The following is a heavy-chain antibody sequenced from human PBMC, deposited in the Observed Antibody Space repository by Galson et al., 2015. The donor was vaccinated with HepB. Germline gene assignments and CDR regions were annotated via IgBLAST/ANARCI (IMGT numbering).Heavy chain of an antibody. J-gene: IGHJ4*02. CDR1: GFTFSSYS. CDR2: LSSRSSYI. Sequence: SLRLSCAASGFTFSSYSMNWVRQAPGKGLEWVSSLSSRSSYIYYADSVKGRFAISRDNAKNSLYLQMNSLRAEDTAVYYCARGAGWELPDYWGQGTLVTVSS. D-gene: IGHD1-26*01. V-gene: IGHV3-21*01. CDR3: ARGAGWELPDY.